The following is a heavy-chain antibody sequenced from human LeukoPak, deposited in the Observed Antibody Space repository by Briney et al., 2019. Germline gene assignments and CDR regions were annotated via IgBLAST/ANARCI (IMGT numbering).Heavy chain of an antibody. CDR3: ARHGSVAAAGTGWFYYYYGMDV. D-gene: IGHD6-13*01. CDR1: GYSFTSYW. V-gene: IGHV5-10-1*01. CDR2: IDPSDSYT. J-gene: IGHJ6*02. Sequence: GESLKISCKGSGYSFTSYWISWVRQMPGKGLEWMGRIDPSDSYTNYSPSFQGHVTISADKSISTAYLQWSSLKASDTAMYYFARHGSVAAAGTGWFYYYYGMDVWGQGTTVTVSS.